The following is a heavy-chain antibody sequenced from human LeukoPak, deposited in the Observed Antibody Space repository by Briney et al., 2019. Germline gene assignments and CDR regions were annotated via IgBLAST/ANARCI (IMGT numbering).Heavy chain of an antibody. CDR3: AREQDASNSRPFDY. Sequence: SETLSLTCTVSGVSMNLYHWSWIRQPAGKGLEWIGRIDSSGNTNHNPTLKSRVRLSVDTSKRQFSLKLNSVTAADTAVYYCAREQDASNSRPFDYWGQGALVTVSS. V-gene: IGHV4-4*07. CDR1: GVSMNLYH. J-gene: IGHJ4*02. CDR2: IDSSGNT. D-gene: IGHD3-16*01.